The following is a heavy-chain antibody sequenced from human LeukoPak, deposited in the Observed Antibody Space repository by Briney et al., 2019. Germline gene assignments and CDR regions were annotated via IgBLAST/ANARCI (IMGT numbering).Heavy chain of an antibody. Sequence: ASVTVSFRASGYLFIGQFLHWVRQAPGQGLEWMGWINPNSGDAKFAHQFQGRVTGSRDTSISTVYMELSSLTSDDKAVYYCLRARSGMDVWGQVTAVTVSS. CDR2: INPNSGDA. V-gene: IGHV1-2*02. CDR3: LRARSGMDV. CDR1: GYLFIGQF. J-gene: IGHJ6*02.